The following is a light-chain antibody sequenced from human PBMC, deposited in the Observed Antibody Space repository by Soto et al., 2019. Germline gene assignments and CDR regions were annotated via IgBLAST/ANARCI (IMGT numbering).Light chain of an antibody. CDR1: QSISNF. V-gene: IGKV1-39*01. CDR2: TAS. J-gene: IGKJ2*01. CDR3: QHSYRTPYT. Sequence: DIQMTQSPSSLSASIGDRVTITCRASQSISNFLNWYHQKPGEAPKLLISTASLLQSGVPSRFSGAGSGTDFTLTISSLQAEDFATYYCQHSYRTPYTFGRGTKLEIK.